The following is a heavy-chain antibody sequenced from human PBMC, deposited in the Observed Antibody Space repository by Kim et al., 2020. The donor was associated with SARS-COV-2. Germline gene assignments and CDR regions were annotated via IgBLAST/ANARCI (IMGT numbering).Heavy chain of an antibody. CDR1: GFTFSSYG. D-gene: IGHD3-10*01. V-gene: IGHV3-33*01. Sequence: GGSLRLSCAASGFTFSSYGMHWVRQAPGKGLEWVAVIWYDGSNKYYADSVKGRFTISRDNSKNTLYLQMNSLRAEDTAVYYCASTSPRFRDAFDIWGQGTMVTVSS. J-gene: IGHJ3*02. CDR3: ASTSPRFRDAFDI. CDR2: IWYDGSNK.